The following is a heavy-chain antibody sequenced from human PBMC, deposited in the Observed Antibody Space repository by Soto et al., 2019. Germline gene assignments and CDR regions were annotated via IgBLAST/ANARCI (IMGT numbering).Heavy chain of an antibody. D-gene: IGHD2-15*01. J-gene: IGHJ6*03. CDR2: LSVTGDSA. CDR1: GFAFSTYA. CDR3: AKNGCSYPACYPYYYYVDV. Sequence: GGSLRLSCAASGFAFSTYAMNWVRQAPGKGLEWVSGLSVTGDSAFYSDSVKGRFTISRDISKSTLYLQMSSLRAEDTAVYYCAKNGCSYPACYPYYYYVDVWGKGTTVPVSS. V-gene: IGHV3-23*01.